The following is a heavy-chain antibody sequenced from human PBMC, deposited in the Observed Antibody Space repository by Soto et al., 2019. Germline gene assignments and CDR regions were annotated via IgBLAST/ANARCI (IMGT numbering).Heavy chain of an antibody. V-gene: IGHV5-51*01. D-gene: IGHD6-6*01. J-gene: IGHJ6*02. CDR3: ARISSSSSYYYYGMDV. CDR2: IYPGDSDT. Sequence: PGESLKISCKGSGYSFTSYWIGWVRQMPGKGLEWMGIIYPGDSDTRYSPSFQGQVTISADKSISTAYLQWSSLKASDTAMYYCARISSSSSYYYYGMDVWGQGTTVTVSS. CDR1: GYSFTSYW.